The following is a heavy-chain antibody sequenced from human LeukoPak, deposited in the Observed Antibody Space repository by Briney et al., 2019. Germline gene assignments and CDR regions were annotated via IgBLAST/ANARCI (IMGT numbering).Heavy chain of an antibody. J-gene: IGHJ3*02. D-gene: IGHD3-22*01. Sequence: SVKVSCKASGGTFSSYAISWVRQAPGQGLEWMGGIIPTFGTANYAQKFQGSVTIPTDESTSTAYMELSSLRSEDTAVYYCARMYYYDSSGYLDYDAFDIWGQGTMVTVSS. CDR1: GGTFSSYA. CDR3: ARMYYYDSSGYLDYDAFDI. V-gene: IGHV1-69*05. CDR2: IIPTFGTA.